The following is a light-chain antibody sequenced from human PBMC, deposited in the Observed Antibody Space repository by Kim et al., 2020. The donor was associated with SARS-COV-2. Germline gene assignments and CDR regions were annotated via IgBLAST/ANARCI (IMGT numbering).Light chain of an antibody. V-gene: IGLV3-19*01. J-gene: IGLJ2*01. CDR2: GKN. CDR3: NSRDSNNNVL. Sequence: SSELTQDPAVSVALGQTVRITCQGDSLRSYYATWYQQKPGQAPILVIYGKNNRPSGIPDRFSGSSSGNTASLTITGTQAGDEADYYCNSRDSNNNVLFGGGTKVTV. CDR1: SLRSYY.